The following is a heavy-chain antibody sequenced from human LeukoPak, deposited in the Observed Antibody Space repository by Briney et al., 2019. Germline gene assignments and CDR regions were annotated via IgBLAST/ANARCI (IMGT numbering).Heavy chain of an antibody. J-gene: IGHJ5*02. CDR3: ASTVDTAMVTGGWFDP. CDR2: IYYSGST. Sequence: SETLSLTCTVSGGSISSSSYYWGWIRQPPGKGLEWIGSIYYSGSTYYNPSLKSRVTISVDTSKNQFSLKLSSVTAADTAVYYCASTVDTAMVTGGWFDPWGQGTLVTVSS. CDR1: GGSISSSSYY. V-gene: IGHV4-39*01. D-gene: IGHD5-18*01.